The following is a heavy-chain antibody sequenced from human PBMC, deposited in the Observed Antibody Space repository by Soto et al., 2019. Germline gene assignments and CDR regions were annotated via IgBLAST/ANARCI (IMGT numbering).Heavy chain of an antibody. J-gene: IGHJ4*02. CDR2: IDHSGRT. CDR3: VRGSWAVRFDH. Sequence: VQLQQWGTGLLTPSETLSLTCAVYGDSFNYYYWTWIRQAPGKGLEWIGEIDHSGRTNCNPSVKRRITISEDTSKNQFSLKFNSVTAADTAVYDCVRGSWAVRFDHWGQGTPVTVSS. CDR1: GDSFNYYY. V-gene: IGHV4-34*01. D-gene: IGHD3-10*01.